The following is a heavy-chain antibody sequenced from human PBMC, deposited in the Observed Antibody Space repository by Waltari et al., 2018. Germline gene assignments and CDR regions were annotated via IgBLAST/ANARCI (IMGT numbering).Heavy chain of an antibody. CDR1: GFDLDNYG. CDR3: ARDDRSIAALQY. Sequence: QVQLVESGGGVVQPGRSLRLSCAAYGFDLDNYGLHWVGQAPGKGLEWWAINLFNGTTTDEAESVKGRFTISRDSSRNTVYLQMNSLRAEDTAVYYCARDDRSIAALQYWGQGTLVTVSS. CDR2: NLFNGTTT. D-gene: IGHD6-6*01. J-gene: IGHJ4*02. V-gene: IGHV3-33*01.